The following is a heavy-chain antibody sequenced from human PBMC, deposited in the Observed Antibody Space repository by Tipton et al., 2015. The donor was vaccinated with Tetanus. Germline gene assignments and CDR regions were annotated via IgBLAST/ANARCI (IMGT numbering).Heavy chain of an antibody. CDR1: GGSISSYY. CDR2: IHSSGST. V-gene: IGHV4-59*01. Sequence: TLSLTCTVSGGSISSYYWSWIRQPPGKGPEWIGQIHSSGSTNYIPSLKSRVTISLDTSKNQFSLRLTSVTAADTAVYYCARDIEEVGATKYVDYWGQGTLVTVSS. D-gene: IGHD1-26*01. J-gene: IGHJ4*02. CDR3: ARDIEEVGATKYVDY.